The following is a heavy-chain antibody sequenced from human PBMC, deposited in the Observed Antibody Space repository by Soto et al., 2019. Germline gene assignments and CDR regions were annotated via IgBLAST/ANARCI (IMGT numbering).Heavy chain of an antibody. CDR1: GFTFSNAW. CDR3: TTDRSSITMIVVVPETDAFDI. V-gene: IGHV3-15*01. CDR2: IKSKTDGGTT. D-gene: IGHD3-22*01. J-gene: IGHJ3*02. Sequence: GSLRLSCAASGFTFSNAWMSWVRQAPGKGLEWVGRIKSKTDGGTTDYAAPVKGRFTISRDDSKNTLYLQMNSLKTEDTAVYYCTTDRSSITMIVVVPETDAFDIWGQGTMVTVSS.